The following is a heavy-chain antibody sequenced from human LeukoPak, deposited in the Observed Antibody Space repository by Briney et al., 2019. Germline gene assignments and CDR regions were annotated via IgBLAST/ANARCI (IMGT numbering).Heavy chain of an antibody. CDR1: GGSISSYY. V-gene: IGHV4-59*01. D-gene: IGHD5-18*01. J-gene: IGHJ4*02. CDR3: ARSVLGYSYGLHIDY. CDR2: IHYRGST. Sequence: SETLSLTCTVSGGSISSYYWSWIRQPPGKGLEWIGYIHYRGSTNYNPSLKSRVTLSVDTSKNQFSLKLSSLTAADTAVYYCARSVLGYSYGLHIDYWGQGTLVTVSS.